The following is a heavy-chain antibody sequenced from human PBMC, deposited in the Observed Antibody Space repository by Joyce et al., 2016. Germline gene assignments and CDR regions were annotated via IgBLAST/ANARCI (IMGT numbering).Heavy chain of an antibody. Sequence: QVQLVQSGADVKKPGASVWVSCRASNYTFINYAITWVRQAPGQGLEWMGWISPYNGKTNYAQNFQGRVSMTTDTSTDTAYMELRSLTSDDTAVYFCARERGFPYAMDVWGQGTTVTVSS. CDR3: ARERGFPYAMDV. CDR2: ISPYNGKT. CDR1: NYTFINYA. D-gene: IGHD3-10*01. V-gene: IGHV1-18*01. J-gene: IGHJ6*02.